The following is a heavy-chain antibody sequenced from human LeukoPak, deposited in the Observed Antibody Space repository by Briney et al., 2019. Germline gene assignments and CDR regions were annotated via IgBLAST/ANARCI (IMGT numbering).Heavy chain of an antibody. V-gene: IGHV1-2*02. CDR3: ASEFSGSAEGSGMGY. CDR1: GYTFGAYY. CDR2: IRPNSGGT. J-gene: IGHJ4*02. Sequence: GASVKVSCKASGYTFGAYYMYWVRQAPGQGLEWMGWIRPNSGGTNYTQKFQGRVTMTRDTSISTAYMELSRLRSDDTAVYYCASEFSGSAEGSGMGYWGQGTLVTVSS. D-gene: IGHD1-26*01.